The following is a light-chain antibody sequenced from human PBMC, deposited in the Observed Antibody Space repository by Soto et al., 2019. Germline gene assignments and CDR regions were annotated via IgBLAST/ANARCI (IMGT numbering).Light chain of an antibody. CDR3: QQYHNWPPIT. CDR1: QSVSSN. J-gene: IGKJ5*01. Sequence: EIVMTQTPATLSVSPGERATLSCRASQSVSSNLAWYQQKPGQAPRLLIYDASNRATGIPDRFSGSGSETDFTLTISSLQSEDSAVYYCQQYHNWPPITFGQGTRLEIK. CDR2: DAS. V-gene: IGKV3D-15*01.